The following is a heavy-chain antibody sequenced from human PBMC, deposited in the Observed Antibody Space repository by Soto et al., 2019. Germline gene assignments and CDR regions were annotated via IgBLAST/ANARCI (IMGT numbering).Heavy chain of an antibody. D-gene: IGHD3-10*01. J-gene: IGHJ4*02. V-gene: IGHV1-46*01. CDR3: ANLPLYGSGFDC. Sequence: QVQLVQSGAEVKKPGASVKVSCKASGYTFTNSYIHWVRQAPGQGLEWMALLNPNGGSTNYAQNFQGRVTVTRDTSTSTVYMELTSLTSEDTAIYYCANLPLYGSGFDCWGQGTLVTVSS. CDR2: LNPNGGST. CDR1: GYTFTNSY.